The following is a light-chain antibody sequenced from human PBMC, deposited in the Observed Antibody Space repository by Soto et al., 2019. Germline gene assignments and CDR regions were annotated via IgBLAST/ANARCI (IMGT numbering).Light chain of an antibody. Sequence: QSALTQPASVSGSPGQSITISCTGTSSDIGAYNFVSWYQQHPGKAPKLMLYDVNIRPSGVSNRFSGSKSGNTASLTISGLQAEDEADYYCCSYAGSSPYVFGTGTKLTVL. CDR2: DVN. CDR3: CSYAGSSPYV. CDR1: SSDIGAYNF. V-gene: IGLV2-14*03. J-gene: IGLJ1*01.